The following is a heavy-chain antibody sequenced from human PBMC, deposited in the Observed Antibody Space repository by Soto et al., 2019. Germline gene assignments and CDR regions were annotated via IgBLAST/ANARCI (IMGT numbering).Heavy chain of an antibody. D-gene: IGHD4-4*01. CDR3: ASGGGHGYSNYVSRDRKYYYYYYMDV. V-gene: IGHV1-69*05. Sequence: SVKVSCKASGGTFSSYAISWVRQAPGQGLEWMGGIIPIFGTANYAQKFQGRVTMTTDDSTSTAYMELSSLRSEDTALYYCASGGGHGYSNYVSRDRKYYYYYYMDVWGKGTTVTVSS. J-gene: IGHJ6*03. CDR1: GGTFSSYA. CDR2: IIPIFGTA.